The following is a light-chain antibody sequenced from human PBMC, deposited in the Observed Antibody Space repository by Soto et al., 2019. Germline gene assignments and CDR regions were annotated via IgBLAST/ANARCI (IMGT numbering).Light chain of an antibody. CDR1: QGISNY. J-gene: IGKJ3*01. CDR3: KKYNSAPVT. CDR2: ATS. Sequence: DIQMTQSPSSLSASVGDRVTITCRASQGISNYLAWYQQKPVKVPKLLIYATSTLQSRLPSRFSGSASGTDFTLTISSLQTEDLVTYYCKKYNSAPVTFGPGTRVDI. V-gene: IGKV1-27*01.